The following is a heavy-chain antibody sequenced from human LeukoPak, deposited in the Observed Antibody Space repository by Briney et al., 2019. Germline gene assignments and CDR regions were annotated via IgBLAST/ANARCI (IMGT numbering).Heavy chain of an antibody. D-gene: IGHD2-2*01. J-gene: IGHJ4*02. CDR3: AKDAHCSSTSCFSYYFDY. CDR2: IKQDGGEK. CDR1: GFTFSDYW. Sequence: PGGSLRLSCAASGFTFSDYWMSWVRQAPGKGLEWVANIKQDGGEKYYVDSVKGRFTISRDNSKNTLYLQMNSLRAEDTAVYYCAKDAHCSSTSCFSYYFDYWGQRTLVTVSS. V-gene: IGHV3-7*03.